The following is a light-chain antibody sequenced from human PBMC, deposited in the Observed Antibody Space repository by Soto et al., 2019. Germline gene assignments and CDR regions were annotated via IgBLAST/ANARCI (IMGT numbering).Light chain of an antibody. V-gene: IGLV8-61*01. CDR1: SGSVSTSYY. Sequence: QTVVTQEPSFSVSPGRTVTLTCGLSSGSVSTSYYPSWYQQTPGQAPRTLIYSTNTRSSGVPDRFSGSILGNKAALPITGAQADDESDYYCVLYMGSAWVFGGGTKLTVL. CDR2: STN. J-gene: IGLJ3*02. CDR3: VLYMGSAWV.